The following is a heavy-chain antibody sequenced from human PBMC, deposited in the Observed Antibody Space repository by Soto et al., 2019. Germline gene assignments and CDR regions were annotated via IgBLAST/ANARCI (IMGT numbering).Heavy chain of an antibody. V-gene: IGHV3-23*01. J-gene: IGHJ4*02. CDR2: VTSSAIAT. CDR3: AKSHYTSAYYLSIDS. CDR1: GYRFSEYA. Sequence: EVHLLEAGGGLVQPGGSLRLSCVGSGYRFSEYAMAWIRQAPGKGLEWVTGVTSSAIATYYADSVKGRFTISRNNSLNILYLQMDNLGADDTAVYYCAKSHYTSAYYLSIDSWGQGTQVTVSS. D-gene: IGHD3-22*01.